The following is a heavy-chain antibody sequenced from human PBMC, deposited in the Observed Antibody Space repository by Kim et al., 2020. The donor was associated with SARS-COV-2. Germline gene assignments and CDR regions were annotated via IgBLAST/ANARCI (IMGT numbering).Heavy chain of an antibody. D-gene: IGHD2-15*01. Sequence: SVKGRFTISRDNAKNALYLQMNNLRVEDTAVYYCARDRGYCSGGSCYADHWGQGTLVTVSS. V-gene: IGHV3-11*01. CDR3: ARDRGYCSGGSCYADH. J-gene: IGHJ5*02.